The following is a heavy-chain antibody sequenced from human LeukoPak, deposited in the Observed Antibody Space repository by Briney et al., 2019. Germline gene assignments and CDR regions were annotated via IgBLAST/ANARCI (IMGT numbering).Heavy chain of an antibody. CDR3: ARRDCSSSSCHYYYYYMDV. D-gene: IGHD2-2*01. Sequence: ASVKVSCKASGYTFTNFGISGVRQAPGQRLEWLGWITIYNGKTNYAQKVQDRVTMTSDTSTSTAYMELRSLTSDDTAVYYCARRDCSSSSCHYYYYYMDVWGQGTTVTVSS. J-gene: IGHJ6*02. V-gene: IGHV1-18*01. CDR1: GYTFTNFG. CDR2: ITIYNGKT.